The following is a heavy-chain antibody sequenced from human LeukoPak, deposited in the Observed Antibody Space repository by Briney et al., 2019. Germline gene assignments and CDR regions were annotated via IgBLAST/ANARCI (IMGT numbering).Heavy chain of an antibody. CDR2: ISTSSSYI. CDR3: ASWEASTNY. Sequence: GGSLRLSCAASGFTFSSYNMNWVRQAPGKGLEWVSSISTSSSYIYYADSVKGRFTISRDNARNSLYLQMNSLRAEDTAVYYCASWEASTNYWGQGTLVTVSS. J-gene: IGHJ4*02. CDR1: GFTFSSYN. D-gene: IGHD1-26*01. V-gene: IGHV3-21*01.